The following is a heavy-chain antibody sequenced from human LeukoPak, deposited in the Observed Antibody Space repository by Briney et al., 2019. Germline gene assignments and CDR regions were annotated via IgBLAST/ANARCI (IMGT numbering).Heavy chain of an antibody. CDR2: ISGSGGST. Sequence: GGSLRLSCAASGFTFSDYYMSWVRQAPGKGLEWVSAISGSGGSTYYADSVKGRFTISRDNSKNTLYLQMNSLRAEDTAVYYCATKTGERDYWGQGTLVTVSS. CDR3: ATKTGERDY. J-gene: IGHJ4*02. V-gene: IGHV3-23*01. D-gene: IGHD3-10*01. CDR1: GFTFSDYY.